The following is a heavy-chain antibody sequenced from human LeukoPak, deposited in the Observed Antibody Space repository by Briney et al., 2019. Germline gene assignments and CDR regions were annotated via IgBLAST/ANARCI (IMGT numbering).Heavy chain of an antibody. CDR1: GFTFSSYW. Sequence: PGGSLRLSCAASGFTFSSYWMHWVRQAPGKGLVWASRINSDGSDTSYADSVKGRFTISRDNAKNTLYLQISSLRAEDTALYYCARDLRYYYDRSGYPDYWGQGTLVTVSS. J-gene: IGHJ4*02. V-gene: IGHV3-74*01. CDR2: INSDGSDT. D-gene: IGHD3-22*01. CDR3: ARDLRYYYDRSGYPDY.